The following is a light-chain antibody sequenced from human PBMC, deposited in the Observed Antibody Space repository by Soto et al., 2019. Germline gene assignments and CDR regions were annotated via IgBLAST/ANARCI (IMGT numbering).Light chain of an antibody. J-gene: IGKJ1*01. Sequence: DIQMTQSPSTLSASVGDSVTLTCRASQSISGWLAWFQQKPGTAPKLLIYKASSLESGVPPRFSGSGSGTDFTLTISSLQPDDFATYYCQQYNIYPWTFGQGTKVDIK. CDR3: QQYNIYPWT. CDR2: KAS. V-gene: IGKV1-5*03. CDR1: QSISGW.